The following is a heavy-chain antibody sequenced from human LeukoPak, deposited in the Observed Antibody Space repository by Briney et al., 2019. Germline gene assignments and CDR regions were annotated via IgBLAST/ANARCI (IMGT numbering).Heavy chain of an antibody. D-gene: IGHD6-13*01. CDR1: GYTLTELS. Sequence: ASVKVSCKVSGYTLTELSMHWVRQAPGKGLEWTGGFDPEDGETIYAQKFQGRVTMTEDTSTDTAYMELSSLRSEDTAVYYCATPVSYSSSWYYFDYWGQGTLVTVSS. V-gene: IGHV1-24*01. CDR2: FDPEDGET. J-gene: IGHJ4*02. CDR3: ATPVSYSSSWYYFDY.